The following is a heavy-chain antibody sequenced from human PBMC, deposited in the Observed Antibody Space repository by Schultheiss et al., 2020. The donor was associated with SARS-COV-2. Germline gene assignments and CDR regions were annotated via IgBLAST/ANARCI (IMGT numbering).Heavy chain of an antibody. D-gene: IGHD3-22*01. V-gene: IGHV4-59*08. J-gene: IGHJ6*02. CDR2: IYYSGST. CDR3: ARSRGYYDSSGYYYDYYYYGMDV. CDR1: SDSISNYY. Sequence: SETLSLTCTVSSDSISNYYWSWIRQPPGKGLEWIGYIYYSGSTYYNPSLKSRVTISVDTSKNHFSLKLSSVTAADTAVYYCARSRGYYDSSGYYYDYYYYGMDVWGQGTTVTGSS.